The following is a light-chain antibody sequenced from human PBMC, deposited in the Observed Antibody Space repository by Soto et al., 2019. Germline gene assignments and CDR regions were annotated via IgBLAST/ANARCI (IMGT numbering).Light chain of an antibody. CDR2: AAS. CDR1: QSISYY. J-gene: IGKJ2*01. CDR3: QETYRTPYT. Sequence: DIQMTQSPSPLSASVGARVTITCRASQSISYYLNWYQQKPGKAPRLLIYAASTLQSGVPSRFSGSGSGTDFTLTISSLQPEDFATYYCQETYRTPYTFGQGTKLEIK. V-gene: IGKV1-39*01.